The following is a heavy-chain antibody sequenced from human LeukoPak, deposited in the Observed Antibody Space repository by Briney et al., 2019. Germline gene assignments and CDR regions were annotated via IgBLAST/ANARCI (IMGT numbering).Heavy chain of an antibody. V-gene: IGHV4-34*01. CDR2: INHSGST. J-gene: IGHJ4*02. D-gene: IGHD1-26*01. CDR1: GGSFSGYY. CDR3: ARVMPYSGSYYASPVGVVPQYFDY. Sequence: KASETLSLTCAVYGGSFSGYYWSWIRQPPGKGLEWIGEINHSGSTNYNPSLKSRVTISVDTSKNQFSLKLSSVTAADTAVYYCARVMPYSGSYYASPVGVVPQYFDYWGRGTLVTVSS.